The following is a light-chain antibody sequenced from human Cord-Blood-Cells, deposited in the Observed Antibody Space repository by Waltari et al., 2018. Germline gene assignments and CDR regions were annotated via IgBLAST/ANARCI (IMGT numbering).Light chain of an antibody. CDR2: AAS. V-gene: IGKV1-39*01. J-gene: IGKJ2*03. CDR3: QQSYSTLPS. CDR1: QSISSY. Sequence: DIQMTQSPSSLSASVGDRVTITCRASQSISSYLNWYQQKPGKAPKLLIYAASSLQSGVPSRFSGSVSVTDFTLTISSLQPEDFATYFCQQSYSTLPSFGRGTKLEIK.